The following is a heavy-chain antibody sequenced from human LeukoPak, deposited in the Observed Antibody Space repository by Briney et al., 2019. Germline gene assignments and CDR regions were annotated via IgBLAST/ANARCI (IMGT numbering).Heavy chain of an antibody. CDR1: GYTFTGYY. CDR2: INPNSGGT. V-gene: IGHV1-2*02. CDR3: ARDPVGRWYFDY. J-gene: IGHJ4*02. Sequence: ASVKVSCKASGYTFTGYYMHWVRQAPGQGLEWMGWINPNSGGTNYAQKFQGRVTITADESTSTAYMELSSLRSEDTAVYYCARDPVGRWYFDYWGQGTLVTVSS. D-gene: IGHD2-15*01.